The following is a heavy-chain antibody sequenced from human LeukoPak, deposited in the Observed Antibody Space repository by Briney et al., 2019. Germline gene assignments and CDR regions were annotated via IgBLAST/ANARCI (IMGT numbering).Heavy chain of an antibody. CDR3: ARNGHYSLDY. CDR2: ILHTGNT. V-gene: IGHV4-4*02. Sequence: SETLSLTCTVSGGSISSGNWWSWVRQTPGKGLEWFGEILHTGNTNYNPSLKSRVTILIDKSKNQFSLELSSVTAADTAVYYCARNGHYSLDYWGQGTLVTVSS. CDR1: GGSISSGNW. J-gene: IGHJ4*02. D-gene: IGHD3-10*01.